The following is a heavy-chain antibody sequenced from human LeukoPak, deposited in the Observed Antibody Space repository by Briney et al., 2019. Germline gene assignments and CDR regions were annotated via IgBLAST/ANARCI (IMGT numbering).Heavy chain of an antibody. CDR3: ARTAAGTIPLDY. J-gene: IGHJ4*02. D-gene: IGHD6-13*01. Sequence: SVKVSCKASGGTFSSYGISWVRQAPGQGLEWMGGIIPIFGTANYAQKFQGGVTITADKSTSTAYMELSSLRSEDTAVYYCARTAAGTIPLDYWGQGTLVTVSS. V-gene: IGHV1-69*06. CDR2: IIPIFGTA. CDR1: GGTFSSYG.